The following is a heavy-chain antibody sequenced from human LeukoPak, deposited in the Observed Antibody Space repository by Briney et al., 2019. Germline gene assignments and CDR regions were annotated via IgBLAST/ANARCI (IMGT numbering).Heavy chain of an antibody. CDR3: AREGYSSGWRNDAFDI. J-gene: IGHJ3*02. Sequence: PGGSLRLSCTASGFTLSNSGMSWVRQAPGKGLEWVSGIPGSGGNTYYADSVKGRFTISRDNAKNTLYLQMSSLRVEDTAVYYCAREGYSSGWRNDAFDIWGQGTLVTVSS. CDR1: GFTLSNSG. D-gene: IGHD6-19*01. CDR2: IPGSGGNT. V-gene: IGHV3-23*01.